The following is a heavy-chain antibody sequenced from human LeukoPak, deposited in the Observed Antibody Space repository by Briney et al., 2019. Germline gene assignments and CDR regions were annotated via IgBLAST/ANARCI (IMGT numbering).Heavy chain of an antibody. CDR1: GFTFSSYD. V-gene: IGHV3-13*01. CDR2: IDTVGNT. D-gene: IGHD7-27*01. Sequence: PGGSLRLSCAASGFTFSSYDMHWVRQATGKGLEWVSAIDTVGNTYYDGSVRGRFTISREDAWNSLYLQMNSLRDGDTAVYYCIRIRTGQHQYSMDVWGQGTTVTVSS. CDR3: IRIRTGQHQYSMDV. J-gene: IGHJ6*02.